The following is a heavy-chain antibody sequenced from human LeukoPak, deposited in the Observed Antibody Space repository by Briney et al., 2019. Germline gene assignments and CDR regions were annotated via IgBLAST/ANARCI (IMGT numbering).Heavy chain of an antibody. Sequence: ASVKVSCKASGYTFTGYYMHWVRQAPGQGLEWMGWINPNSGGTNYAQKFQGRVTMTRDTSISTAYMELSRLRSDDTAVYYCARDYRVYSGSYKDAFDIWGQETMVTVSS. CDR3: ARDYRVYSGSYKDAFDI. D-gene: IGHD1-26*01. J-gene: IGHJ3*02. CDR1: GYTFTGYY. V-gene: IGHV1-2*02. CDR2: INPNSGGT.